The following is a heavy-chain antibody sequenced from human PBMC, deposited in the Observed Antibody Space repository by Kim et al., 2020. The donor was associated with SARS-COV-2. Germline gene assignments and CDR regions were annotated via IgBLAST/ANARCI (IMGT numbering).Heavy chain of an antibody. J-gene: IGHJ4*02. V-gene: IGHV5-51*01. D-gene: IGHD2-8*01. CDR2: IYPGDSDP. CDR3: AIAALDKYCSYGVCFYHFDC. Sequence: GESLKISCRGSGYIFTSHWIGWVRQMPGKGLEWMGIIYPGDSDPRYSPSFQGQVSISADKSISTAYLQWSSLKASDTAMYFCAIAALDKYCSYGVCFYHFDCGGPGTPVTVSS. CDR1: GYIFTSHW.